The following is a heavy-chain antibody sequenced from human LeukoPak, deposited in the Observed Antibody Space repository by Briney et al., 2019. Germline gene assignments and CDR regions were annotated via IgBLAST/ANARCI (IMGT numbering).Heavy chain of an antibody. J-gene: IGHJ6*03. CDR2: INHGGST. CDR1: GGSSSDYF. CDR3: AKKDYYYMDV. V-gene: IGHV4-34*01. Sequence: PSETLSLTCAVYGGSSSDYFWSWIRQPPGKGLEWIGEINHGGSTNYNPSLKSRITISVDTSKNQFSLKLSSMTAADTAVYYCAKKDYYYMDVWGKGTTVTVSS.